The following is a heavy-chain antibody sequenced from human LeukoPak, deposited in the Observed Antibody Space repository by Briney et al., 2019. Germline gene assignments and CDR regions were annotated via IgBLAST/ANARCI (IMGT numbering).Heavy chain of an antibody. CDR3: ARRGKDDYYYKGKGDYFDY. Sequence: SETLSLTCTVSGYSMTTSSYYWGWIRQPPGKGLEWIVSIFYSGSTHYNPSLRSLVTISVDTSKNKFSLKLSSVTAADTAIYSCARRGKDDYYYKGKGDYFDYWGQGTLVTVSA. CDR1: GYSMTTSSYY. D-gene: IGHD5-24*01. J-gene: IGHJ4*02. V-gene: IGHV4-39*01. CDR2: IFYSGST.